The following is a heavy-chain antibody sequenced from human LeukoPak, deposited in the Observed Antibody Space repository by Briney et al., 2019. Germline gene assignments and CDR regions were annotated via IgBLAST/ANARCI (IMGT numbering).Heavy chain of an antibody. CDR1: GFXFSDYY. D-gene: IGHD5-18*01. V-gene: IGHV3-11*06. Sequence: GGSLRLSCVASGFXFSDYYISWIRLAPGKGLEWVSYMSSSSGYTNYADSVKGRFTISRDNAKNSLYLQMNSLRAEDTAVYYCARGYNYGFDYWGQGTLVTVSS. CDR3: ARGYNYGFDY. CDR2: MSSSSGYT. J-gene: IGHJ4*02.